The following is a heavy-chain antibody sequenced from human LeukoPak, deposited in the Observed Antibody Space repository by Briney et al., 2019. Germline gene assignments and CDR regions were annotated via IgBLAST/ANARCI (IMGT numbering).Heavy chain of an antibody. Sequence: GGSLRLSRTASGFTLGDYAMSWVSQAPGKGLGWVGFIISTTYGGTTEYDASLKGRFTISRDDSKSIAYLQMNSLKTEDTAVYYCTRSYVDTGMVFDYWGQGTLVTVSS. CDR3: TRSYVDTGMVFDY. J-gene: IGHJ4*02. CDR1: GFTLGDYA. V-gene: IGHV3-49*04. CDR2: IISTTYGGTT. D-gene: IGHD5-18*01.